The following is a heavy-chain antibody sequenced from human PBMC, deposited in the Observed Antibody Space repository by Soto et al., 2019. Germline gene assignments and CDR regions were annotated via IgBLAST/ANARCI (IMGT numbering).Heavy chain of an antibody. CDR3: AREGVAPYYYYGMDV. CDR2: ISGYNGDT. D-gene: IGHD5-12*01. J-gene: IGHJ6*02. CDR1: GYTFTRHG. Sequence: ASVKVSCKASGYTFTRHGISWVRQAPGQGLEWMGRISGYNGDTKYAPKFQGRVTMTKDTSTSTAYMELRSLRSDDTAVYYCAREGVAPYYYYGMDVWGQGTPVTVSS. V-gene: IGHV1-18*04.